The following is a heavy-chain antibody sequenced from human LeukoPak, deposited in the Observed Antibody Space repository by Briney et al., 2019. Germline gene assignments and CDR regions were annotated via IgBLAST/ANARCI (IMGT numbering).Heavy chain of an antibody. J-gene: IGHJ4*02. CDR2: ISSSSSYI. V-gene: IGHV3-21*04. Sequence: GGSLRLSCAASGFSFSSYSMNWVRQAPGKGLEWVSSISSSSSYIYYADSVKGRFTISRDNSKNTLYLQMNSLRAEDTAVYYCATLAAAGTYRSDYWGQGTLVTVSS. CDR3: ATLAAAGTYRSDY. CDR1: GFSFSSYS. D-gene: IGHD6-13*01.